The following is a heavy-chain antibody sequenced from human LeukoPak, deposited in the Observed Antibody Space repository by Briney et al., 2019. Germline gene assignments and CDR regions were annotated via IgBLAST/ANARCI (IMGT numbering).Heavy chain of an antibody. CDR2: VYYSGKT. J-gene: IGHJ5*02. Sequence: SETLSLTCTVSGGSISRSYYYWGWIRQPPGKGLEWVGSVYYSGKTFYSPSLESRVTISVDTSKNHFSLRLISVTAADTVMYYCARHEHKAVAGDTWGQGTLVTVSS. CDR1: GGSISRSYYY. V-gene: IGHV4-39*01. CDR3: ARHEHKAVAGDT. D-gene: IGHD6-19*01.